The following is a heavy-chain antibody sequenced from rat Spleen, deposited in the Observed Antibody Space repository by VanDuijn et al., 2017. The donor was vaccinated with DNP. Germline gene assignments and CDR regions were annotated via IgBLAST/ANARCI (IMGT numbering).Heavy chain of an antibody. CDR3: ARDRTGTWFAY. D-gene: IGHD5-1*01. J-gene: IGHJ3*01. CDR2: ITSDGSSP. V-gene: IGHV5-7*01. CDR1: GFPFSDYY. Sequence: EVQLVESGGGLVQPGRSLKLSCAASGFPFSDYYMAWVRQAPKKGLEWVATITSDGSSPYYRDSVKGRFTISRDNGKSTLYLQMESLRSEDTATYYCARDRTGTWFAYWGQGTLVTVSS.